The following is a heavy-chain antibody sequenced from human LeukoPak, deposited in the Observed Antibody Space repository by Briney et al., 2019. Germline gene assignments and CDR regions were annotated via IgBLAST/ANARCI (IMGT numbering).Heavy chain of an antibody. Sequence: PGGSLRLSCAASGFTFSDYYMSWIRQAPGKGLEGVSYISSSGSTIYYADSVKGRFTISRDNAKNSLYLQMNSLRAEDTAVYYCARDTRYFDWLSYFDYWGQGTLVTVSS. CDR2: ISSSGSTI. D-gene: IGHD3-9*01. CDR3: ARDTRYFDWLSYFDY. CDR1: GFTFSDYY. V-gene: IGHV3-11*01. J-gene: IGHJ4*02.